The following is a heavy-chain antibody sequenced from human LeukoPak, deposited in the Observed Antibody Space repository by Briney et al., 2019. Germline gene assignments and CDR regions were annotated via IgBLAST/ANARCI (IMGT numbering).Heavy chain of an antibody. CDR1: GYSISSGYY. Sequence: SETLSLTCTVSGYSISSGYYWGWIRQPPGKGLEWIGSIYYSGSTYYNPSLKSRVTISVDTSKNQFSLKLSSVTAADTAVYYCARAAAITFRYYYMDVWGKGTTVTISS. V-gene: IGHV4-38-2*02. CDR3: ARAAAITFRYYYMDV. CDR2: IYYSGST. D-gene: IGHD6-13*01. J-gene: IGHJ6*03.